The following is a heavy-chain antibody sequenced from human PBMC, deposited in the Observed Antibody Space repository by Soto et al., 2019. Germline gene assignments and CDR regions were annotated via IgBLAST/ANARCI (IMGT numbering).Heavy chain of an antibody. D-gene: IGHD2-8*01. Sequence: GWSLRLSCAASGFTFSSYTMMLVRQAPGRGLEWVSGISGTGGNTYYADSVKGRFTISRDNSKNTLYLQMNTLRAEDTAVYYCAKGPSVVRIRDSDYWGEGALVTVSS. V-gene: IGHV3-23*01. CDR3: AKGPSVVRIRDSDY. J-gene: IGHJ4*02. CDR1: GFTFSSYT. CDR2: ISGTGGNT.